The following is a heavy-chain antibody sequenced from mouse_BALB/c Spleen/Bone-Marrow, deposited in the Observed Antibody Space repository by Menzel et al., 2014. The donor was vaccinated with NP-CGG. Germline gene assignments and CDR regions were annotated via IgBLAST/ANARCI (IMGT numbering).Heavy chain of an antibody. V-gene: IGHV2-6-2*01. D-gene: IGHD4-1*01. CDR1: GFSLTSYG. Sequence: VKLMESGPDLVAPSQSLSLTCTVSGFSLTSYGLHWVRQPPGKGLEWLGVIWSDGSTTYSSAFKSRLSISKDNSKRQVLLKMNSLQTDDTAMYYCARSGTDYAMDYWGQGTSVTVSS. J-gene: IGHJ4*01. CDR3: ARSGTDYAMDY. CDR2: IWSDGST.